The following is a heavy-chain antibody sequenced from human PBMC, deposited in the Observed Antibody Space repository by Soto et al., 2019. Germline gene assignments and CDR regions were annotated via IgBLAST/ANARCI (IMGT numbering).Heavy chain of an antibody. V-gene: IGHV4-31*03. CDR1: GDSMATGGHY. CDR2: VYYSGAT. D-gene: IGHD3-16*01. CDR3: ARDKDLQPTVWGF. J-gene: IGHJ4*02. Sequence: KTSETLSLTCTVSGDSMATGGHYYNWIRQVAGKGLEWIGYVYYSGATHYTPSLRARATISRDTSKNQFSLRLISVTAADTALYYCARDKDLQPTVWGFWGQGIQVTVSS.